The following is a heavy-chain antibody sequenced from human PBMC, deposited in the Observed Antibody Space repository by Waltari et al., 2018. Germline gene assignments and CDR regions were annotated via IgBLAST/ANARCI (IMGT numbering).Heavy chain of an antibody. D-gene: IGHD5-12*01. V-gene: IGHV1-69*01. CDR1: GGTFSSYA. CDR3: ARIGATVPQGAYYYYGMDV. J-gene: IGHJ6*02. CDR2: NIPIFGTA. Sequence: QVQLVQSGAEVKKPGSSVKVSCNASGGTFSSYAITWVRPAPGQGFEWMGGNIPIFGTANYAQKFQGRVTITADESTSTAYMELSSLRSEDTAVYYCARIGATVPQGAYYYYGMDVWGQGTTVTVSS.